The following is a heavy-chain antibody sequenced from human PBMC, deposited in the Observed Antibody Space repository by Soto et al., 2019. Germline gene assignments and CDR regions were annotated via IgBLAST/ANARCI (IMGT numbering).Heavy chain of an antibody. Sequence: SETLSLTCTVSGGSISSYYWSWIRQPPGKGLEWIGYIYYSGSTNYNPSLKSRVTISVDTSKNQFSLKLSSVTAADTAVYYCARVLDDNYYYYGMDVSGQGTTLTVSS. CDR1: GGSISSYY. V-gene: IGHV4-59*01. D-gene: IGHD1-1*01. CDR2: IYYSGST. CDR3: ARVLDDNYYYYGMDV. J-gene: IGHJ6*02.